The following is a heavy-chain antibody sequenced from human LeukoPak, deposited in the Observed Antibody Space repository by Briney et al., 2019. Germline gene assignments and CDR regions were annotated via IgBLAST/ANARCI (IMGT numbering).Heavy chain of an antibody. J-gene: IGHJ4*02. Sequence: GGSLRLSCAASGFTFSSYWMHWVRQAPGKGLVWVSHINSDGSSTTYADSVKGRFTISRDNAENTLYLQMNSLRAEDTAVYYCAKGQTEEMATISDYWGQGALVTVSS. V-gene: IGHV3-74*01. CDR2: INSDGSST. CDR1: GFTFSSYW. D-gene: IGHD5-24*01. CDR3: AKGQTEEMATISDY.